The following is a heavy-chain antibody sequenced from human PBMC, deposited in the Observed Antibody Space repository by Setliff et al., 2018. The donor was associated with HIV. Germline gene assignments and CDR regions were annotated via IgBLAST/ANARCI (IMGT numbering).Heavy chain of an antibody. Sequence: SETLSLTCAVSGDSVSGYYWSWIRQSAGRGLEWIGRVHSSATSNYNPSLKGRVAMSVDTAKNQFSLKLTSVSAADTAVYYCARDPPGYGDSNDYWGQGTLVTVSS. D-gene: IGHD4-17*01. CDR2: VHSSATS. J-gene: IGHJ4*02. V-gene: IGHV4-4*07. CDR3: ARDPPGYGDSNDY. CDR1: GDSVSGYY.